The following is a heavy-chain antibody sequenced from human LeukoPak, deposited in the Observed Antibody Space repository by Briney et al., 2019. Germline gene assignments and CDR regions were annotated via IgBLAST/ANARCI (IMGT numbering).Heavy chain of an antibody. J-gene: IGHJ6*02. CDR3: ARDYIIGSSTGLGVGRASYGMDV. CDR1: GGSISSGGYY. Sequence: SETLSLTCTVSGGSISSGGYYWSWIRQHPGKGLEWIGYIYYSGSTYYNPSLKSRVTISVDTSKNQFSLKLSSVTAADTAVYYCARDYIIGSSTGLGVGRASYGMDVWGQGTTVTVSS. CDR2: IYYSGST. V-gene: IGHV4-31*03. D-gene: IGHD2-2*01.